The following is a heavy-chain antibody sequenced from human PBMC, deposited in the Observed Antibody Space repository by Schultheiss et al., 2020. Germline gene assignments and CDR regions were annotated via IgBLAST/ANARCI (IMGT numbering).Heavy chain of an antibody. J-gene: IGHJ4*02. CDR1: GYTFSSYA. V-gene: IGHV3-23*01. CDR3: ARYDAMTDFDY. CDR2: ISGSGGST. Sequence: GGSLRLSCKASGYTFSSYAMSWVRQAPGKGLEWVSAISGSGGSTYYADSVKGRVTISRDNAKNSLYLQMNSLRAEDTAVYYCARYDAMTDFDYWGQGTLVTVSS. D-gene: IGHD2-15*01.